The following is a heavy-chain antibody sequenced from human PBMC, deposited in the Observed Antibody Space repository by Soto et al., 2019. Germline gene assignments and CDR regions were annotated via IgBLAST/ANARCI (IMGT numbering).Heavy chain of an antibody. V-gene: IGHV3-23*01. CDR1: GFTSSNYA. CDR2: ISYGGGTT. Sequence: GGSLRLSCAASGFTSSNYAMSWVRQAPGKGLEWVSAISYGGGTTYYADSVKGRFTISRDNSKNTLYLQMNSLRAEDTAVYYCAKNPGYYYDSTGYHFDYWGQGTLVTVSS. J-gene: IGHJ4*02. CDR3: AKNPGYYYDSTGYHFDY. D-gene: IGHD3-22*01.